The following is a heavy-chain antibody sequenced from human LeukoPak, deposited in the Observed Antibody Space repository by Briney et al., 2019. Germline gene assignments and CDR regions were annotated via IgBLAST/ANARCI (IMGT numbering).Heavy chain of an antibody. Sequence: ASVKVSCKASGGTFSSYAISWVRQAPGQGLEWMGGIIPIFGTANYAQKFQGRVTITTDESTSTAYMELSSLRSEHPAVYYCARGGDMVATINPFDYGGQGTLVTVSS. CDR1: GGTFSSYA. V-gene: IGHV1-69*05. CDR3: ARGGDMVATINPFDY. J-gene: IGHJ4*02. D-gene: IGHD5-12*01. CDR2: IIPIFGTA.